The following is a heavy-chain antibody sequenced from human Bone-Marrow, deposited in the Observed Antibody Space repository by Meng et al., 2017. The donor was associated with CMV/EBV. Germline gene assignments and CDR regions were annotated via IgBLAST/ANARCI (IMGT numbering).Heavy chain of an antibody. D-gene: IGHD1-26*01. J-gene: IGHJ6*02. CDR1: GFTSSIYD. CDR3: ARESIVDYDFGMDV. Sequence: GGSLRLSCAASGFTSSIYDMLWVRQATAKGLEWVSGIGTAGATYYAGSAKGRFSISRENAKNSLHLQMNSLRAGDTAVYYCARESIVDYDFGMDVWGQGTTVTVSS. V-gene: IGHV3-13*01. CDR2: IGTAGAT.